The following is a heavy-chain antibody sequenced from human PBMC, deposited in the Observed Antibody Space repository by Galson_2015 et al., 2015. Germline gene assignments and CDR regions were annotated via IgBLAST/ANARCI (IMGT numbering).Heavy chain of an antibody. J-gene: IGHJ6*02. V-gene: IGHV3-23*01. CDR3: AKDRYSYGLGGMDV. D-gene: IGHD5-18*01. CDR2: IRGSAETT. Sequence: SLRLSCAASGFTFSAYARNWVRQAPGKGLEWVSAIRGSAETTYYADSVKGRFTISRDNSKHTLFLQMNSLRAEDTAIYYCAKDRYSYGLGGMDVWGQGTTVTVSS. CDR1: GFTFSAYA.